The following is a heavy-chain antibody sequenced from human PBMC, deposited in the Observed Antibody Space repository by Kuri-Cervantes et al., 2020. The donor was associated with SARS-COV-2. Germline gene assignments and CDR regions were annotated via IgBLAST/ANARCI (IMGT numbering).Heavy chain of an antibody. CDR2: IIPILGIA. V-gene: IGHV1-69*04. J-gene: IGHJ3*02. CDR3: ARDRLGYNWNYNQNRGAFDI. Sequence: SVKVSCKASGGTFSSYAISWVRQAPGQGLEWMGRIIPILGIANYAQKFQGRVTITADESTSTAYMELSSLRSEDTAVYYCARDRLGYNWNYNQNRGAFDIWGQGTMVTVSS. D-gene: IGHD1-7*01. CDR1: GGTFSSYA.